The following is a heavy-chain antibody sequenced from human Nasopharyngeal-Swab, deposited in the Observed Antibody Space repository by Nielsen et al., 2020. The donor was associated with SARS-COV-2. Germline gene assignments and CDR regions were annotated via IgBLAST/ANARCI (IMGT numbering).Heavy chain of an antibody. CDR3: ARGPALGTAFFDY. D-gene: IGHD5-18*01. J-gene: IGHJ4*02. V-gene: IGHV1-3*01. Sequence: ASVKVSCKASGYTFTSYAMHWVRQAPGQRLEWMGWINAGNGNTKYSQKFQGRVTITADKSTSTAYMELSSLRSEDTAVYYCARGPALGTAFFDYWGQGTLVTVSS. CDR2: INAGNGNT. CDR1: GYTFTSYA.